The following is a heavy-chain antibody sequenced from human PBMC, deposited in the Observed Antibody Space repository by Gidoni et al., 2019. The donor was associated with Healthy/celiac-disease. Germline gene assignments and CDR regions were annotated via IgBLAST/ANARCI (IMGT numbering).Heavy chain of an antibody. Sequence: QVQLQQWGAGLLKPSETLSLTCAVYGGSFSGYYWSWIRQPPGKGLEWIGEINHSGSTNYNPSLKSRVTISVDTSKNQFSLKLSSVTAADTAVYYCARGGYCSSTSCYADAFDIWGQGTMVTVSS. J-gene: IGHJ3*02. CDR3: ARGGYCSSTSCYADAFDI. CDR2: INHSGST. V-gene: IGHV4-34*01. CDR1: GGSFSGYY. D-gene: IGHD2-2*01.